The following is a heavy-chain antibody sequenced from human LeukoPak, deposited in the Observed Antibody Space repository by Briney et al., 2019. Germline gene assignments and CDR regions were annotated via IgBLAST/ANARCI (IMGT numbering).Heavy chain of an antibody. Sequence: PSETLSLTCTVSGGSISSGGYYWSWIRQHPGKGLGWIGYIYYSGSTYYNPSLKSRVTISVDTSKNQFSLKLSSVTAADTAVYYCASHDYGDLYFDYWGQGTLVTVSS. D-gene: IGHD4-17*01. V-gene: IGHV4-31*03. CDR2: IYYSGST. CDR1: GGSISSGGYY. CDR3: ASHDYGDLYFDY. J-gene: IGHJ4*02.